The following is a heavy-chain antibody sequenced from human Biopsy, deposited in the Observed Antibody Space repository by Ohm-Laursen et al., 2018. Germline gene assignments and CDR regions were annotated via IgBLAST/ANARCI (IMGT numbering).Heavy chain of an antibody. CDR3: ARATNSTGWPYYYFYGMDV. CDR1: GGSISSDY. D-gene: IGHD2/OR15-2a*01. J-gene: IGHJ6*02. Sequence: SETLSLTRTVSGGSISSDYWSWIQQTPGKGLEWIGYIYYSGSTNYNPSLKSRVTISVDTSKNQFSLRLNSVTAADTAVYYCARATNSTGWPYYYFYGMDVWGQGTTVTVSS. CDR2: IYYSGST. V-gene: IGHV4-59*01.